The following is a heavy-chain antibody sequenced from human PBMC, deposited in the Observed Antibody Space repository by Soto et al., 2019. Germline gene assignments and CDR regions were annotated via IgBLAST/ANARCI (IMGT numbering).Heavy chain of an antibody. CDR1: GGSISSGGYY. D-gene: IGHD4-17*01. CDR2: IYYSGST. CDR3: ARYYGYYYGMDV. Sequence: QVQLQESGPGLVKPSQTLSLTCTVSGGSISSGGYYGSWIRQHPGKGLEWIGYIYYSGSTYYNPSLKSRVTISVDTSKIQFSLKLSSVTAADTAVYYCARYYGYYYGMDVWGQGTTVTVSS. J-gene: IGHJ6*02. V-gene: IGHV4-31*03.